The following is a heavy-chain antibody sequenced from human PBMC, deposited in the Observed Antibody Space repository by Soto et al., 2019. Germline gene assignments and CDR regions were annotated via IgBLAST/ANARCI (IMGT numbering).Heavy chain of an antibody. CDR2: IYPGDSDT. CDR1: GYSFTSYL. Sequence: GESLKISCKGSGYSFTSYLIGWVRQMPGKGLEWMGIIYPGDSDTRYSPSFQGQVTISADKSISTAYLQWSSLKASDTAMYYCARREVYSYGSYGMDVWGQGTTVTVSS. D-gene: IGHD5-18*01. CDR3: ARREVYSYGSYGMDV. J-gene: IGHJ6*02. V-gene: IGHV5-51*01.